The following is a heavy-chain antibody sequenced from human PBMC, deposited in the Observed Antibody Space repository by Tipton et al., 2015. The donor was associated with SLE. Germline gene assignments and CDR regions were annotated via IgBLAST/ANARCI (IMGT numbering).Heavy chain of an antibody. J-gene: IGHJ4*02. CDR3: AKRGAAGAPYFDF. Sequence: SLRLSCAASGFTVSGNYMGWVRQAPGKGLDWVSVIYGGGSTDYAASVKGRFTISRDNSKNTLFLQMNSLRPDDTAVYFCAKRGAAGAPYFDFWGQGTLVTVSS. V-gene: IGHV3-53*05. CDR1: GFTVSGNY. CDR2: IYGGGST. D-gene: IGHD6-13*01.